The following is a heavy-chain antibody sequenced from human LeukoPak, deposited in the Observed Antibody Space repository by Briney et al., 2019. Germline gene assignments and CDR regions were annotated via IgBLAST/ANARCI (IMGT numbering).Heavy chain of an antibody. V-gene: IGHV4-59*01. CDR1: GGSISSYY. Sequence: SETLSLTCTVSGGSISSYYWSRIRQPPGKGLEWIGYIYYSGSTNYNPSLKSRLTISVDTSKNQFSLKLSSVTAADTAVYYCARTTEAHSWRTRYYDYYMDVWGKGTTVAVSS. CDR2: IYYSGST. J-gene: IGHJ6*03. CDR3: ARTTEAHSWRTRYYDYYMDV. D-gene: IGHD6-13*01.